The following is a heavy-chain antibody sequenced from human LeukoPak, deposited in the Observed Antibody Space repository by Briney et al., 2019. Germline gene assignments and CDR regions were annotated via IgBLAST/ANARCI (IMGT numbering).Heavy chain of an antibody. CDR1: GFTFSSYS. D-gene: IGHD6-19*01. CDR2: ISSSSSYI. CDR3: ARDRSLRSGWSVGD. J-gene: IGHJ4*02. Sequence: GGSLRLSCAASGFTFSSYSMNWVRQAPGEGLEWVSSISSSSSYIYYADSVKGRFTISRDNAKNSLYLQMNSLRAEDTAVYYCARDRSLRSGWSVGDWGQGTLVTVSS. V-gene: IGHV3-21*01.